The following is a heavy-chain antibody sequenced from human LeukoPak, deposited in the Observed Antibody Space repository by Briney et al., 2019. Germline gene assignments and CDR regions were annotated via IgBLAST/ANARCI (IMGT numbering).Heavy chain of an antibody. D-gene: IGHD2-15*01. V-gene: IGHV3-74*01. J-gene: IGHJ4*02. CDR1: GFTFSNAC. CDR2: INSDGTTT. Sequence: PGGSLRLSCAASGFTFSNACMSWVRQAPGKGLEWVSRINSDGTTTSYADSVKGRFTVSRDNAKNTLYLQMNSLRAEDTAVYYCARVGSGGNCNWGQGTLVTVSS. CDR3: ARVGSGGNCN.